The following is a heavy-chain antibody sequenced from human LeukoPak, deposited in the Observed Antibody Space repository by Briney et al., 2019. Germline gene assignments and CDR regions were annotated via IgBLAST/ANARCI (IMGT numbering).Heavy chain of an antibody. D-gene: IGHD5-24*01. CDR1: GYTFTDYY. Sequence: ASVKVSCKASGYTFTDYYLHWVRQAPGQGLEWMGWINPNSGGTNYAQTFQGRVTMTRDTSITTAYLELSRLRSDDTAEYYCARIGYNHYFDYWGQGTLVTVSS. V-gene: IGHV1-2*02. CDR3: ARIGYNHYFDY. CDR2: INPNSGGT. J-gene: IGHJ4*02.